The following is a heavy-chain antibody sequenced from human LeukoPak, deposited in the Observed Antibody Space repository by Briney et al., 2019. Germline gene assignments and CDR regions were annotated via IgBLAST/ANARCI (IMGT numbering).Heavy chain of an antibody. D-gene: IGHD6-6*01. J-gene: IGHJ4*02. CDR3: ARDRGEYSSSVGYFDY. CDR1: GLTFSNYG. CDR2: ISYDGSNK. V-gene: IGHV3-30*03. Sequence: GGSLRLSCAASGLTFSNYGMHWVRQAPGKGLEWVAFISYDGSNKYYADSVKGRFTISRDNSKNTLYVQMNSLRADDTAVYYCARDRGEYSSSVGYFDYWGQGTLVTVSS.